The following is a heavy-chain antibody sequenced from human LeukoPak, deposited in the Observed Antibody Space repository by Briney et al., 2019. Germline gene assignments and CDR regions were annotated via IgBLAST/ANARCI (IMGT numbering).Heavy chain of an antibody. J-gene: IGHJ6*03. Sequence: SGPTLVNPTQTLTLTCTFSGFSLSTSGVGVGWIRQPPGKALEWLALIYLNDDKRYSPSLKSRLTITKDTSKNQVVLTMTNMDPVDTATYYCAHIDYGDYGVGYYYYYMDVWGKGTTVTVSS. V-gene: IGHV2-5*01. D-gene: IGHD4-17*01. CDR3: AHIDYGDYGVGYYYYYMDV. CDR2: IYLNDDK. CDR1: GFSLSTSGVG.